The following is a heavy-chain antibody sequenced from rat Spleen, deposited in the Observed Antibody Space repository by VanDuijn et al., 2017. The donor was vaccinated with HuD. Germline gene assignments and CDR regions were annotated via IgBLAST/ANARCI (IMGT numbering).Heavy chain of an antibody. CDR2: INTDGSST. J-gene: IGHJ2*01. Sequence: EVQLVESGGGLVQPGGSLKLSCEASGFTFSAYWMYWIRQAPGKGLEWVSSINTDGSSTYYPDSVKGRFTISRDNAKSTQYLQMDSLRSEDTATYYCATYNSGYYFDYWGQGVMVTVSS. D-gene: IGHD4-3*01. CDR3: ATYNSGYYFDY. CDR1: GFTFSAYW. V-gene: IGHV5-58*01.